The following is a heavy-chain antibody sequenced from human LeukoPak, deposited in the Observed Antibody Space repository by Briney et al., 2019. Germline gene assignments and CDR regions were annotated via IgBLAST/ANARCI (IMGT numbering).Heavy chain of an antibody. Sequence: SETLSLTCTVSGGSVSSGDYYWSWIRQPPGKGLEWIGEINHSGSTNYNPSLKSRVTISVDTSKNQFSLKLSSVTAADTAVYYCAGLYYLLRYFDLWGRGTLVTVSS. V-gene: IGHV4-61*08. CDR1: GGSVSSGDYY. D-gene: IGHD3-22*01. CDR3: AGLYYLLRYFDL. J-gene: IGHJ2*01. CDR2: INHSGST.